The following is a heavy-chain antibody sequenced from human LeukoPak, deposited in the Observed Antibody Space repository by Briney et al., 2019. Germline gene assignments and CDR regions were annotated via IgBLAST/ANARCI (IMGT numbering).Heavy chain of an antibody. CDR2: TYYRSKWYY. CDR1: GDSVSSNSAT. D-gene: IGHD6-19*01. J-gene: IGHJ6*02. Sequence: SQTLSLTCAISGDSVSSNSATWNWIRQSPSRGLEWLGRTYYRSKWYYDYAVSLRGRITISPDTSKDQFSLQLNSVTPEDTAVYYCASGGVAGTGYYYGMDVWGQGTTVTVSS. V-gene: IGHV6-1*01. CDR3: ASGGVAGTGYYYGMDV.